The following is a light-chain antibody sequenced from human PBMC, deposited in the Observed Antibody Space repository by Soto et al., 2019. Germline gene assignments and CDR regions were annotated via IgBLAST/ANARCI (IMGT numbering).Light chain of an antibody. V-gene: IGLV4-69*01. Sequence: QPVLTQSPSASACLGASVKLTCTLSSGHSSYAIAWHQQQPEKGPRYLMKLNSDGSHSKGDGIPDRFSGSSSGAERYLTISSLQSEDEADYYCQTWGTGVHVVFGGGTKVTVL. CDR2: LNSDGSH. CDR3: QTWGTGVHVV. CDR1: SGHSSYA. J-gene: IGLJ2*01.